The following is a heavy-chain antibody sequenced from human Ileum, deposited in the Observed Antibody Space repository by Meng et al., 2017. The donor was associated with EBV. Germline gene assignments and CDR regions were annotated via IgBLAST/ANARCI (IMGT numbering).Heavy chain of an antibody. Sequence: QVQLAQSGAEVKNPGXSVKVPCKASGYIFNNYGVSRVRQAPGQVPEWMGWISPYNGNTNYAQNFQGRFTMTTDTSTSTAYMELRSLRSDDTAVYYCARDLPGGTKGTWLDLWGQGTLVTVSS. J-gene: IGHJ5*02. V-gene: IGHV1-18*01. CDR3: ARDLPGGTKGTWLDL. CDR2: ISPYNGNT. CDR1: GYIFNNYG. D-gene: IGHD1-14*01.